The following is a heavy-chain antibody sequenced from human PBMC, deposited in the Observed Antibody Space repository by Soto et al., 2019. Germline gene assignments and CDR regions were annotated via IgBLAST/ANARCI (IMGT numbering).Heavy chain of an antibody. D-gene: IGHD3-22*01. CDR1: EGTSGGHG. CDR3: PREAIIVVVIKGFAY. J-gene: IGHJ4*01. CDR2: IYYSGSN. V-gene: IGHV4-59*11. Sequence: SEMLRLRWSVAEGTSGGHGGRCIRQPPGKGLEWIGYIYYSGSNNYNHSIKSRVTISVDTSKNQFSLKLSSVTAADTAVYYCPREAIIVVVIKGFAYRGHGSLVP.